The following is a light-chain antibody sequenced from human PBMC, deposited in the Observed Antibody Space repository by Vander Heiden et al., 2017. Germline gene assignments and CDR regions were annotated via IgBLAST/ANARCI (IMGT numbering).Light chain of an antibody. CDR1: GSNIGAVFD. V-gene: IGLV1-40*01. CDR2: AND. Sequence: QSVLTQPPSLSGAPGQTVTLSCTGSGSNIGAVFDVHWYHHLPGTAPKLLIFANDNRPSGVPKRFSASKSGASAYLTITGLQAEDEGDYYCQSYDRSLSGYVIFGGGTKLTVL. J-gene: IGLJ2*01. CDR3: QSYDRSLSGYVI.